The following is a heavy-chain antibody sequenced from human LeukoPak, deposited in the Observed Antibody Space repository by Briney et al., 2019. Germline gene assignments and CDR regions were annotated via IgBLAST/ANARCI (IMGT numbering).Heavy chain of an antibody. D-gene: IGHD2-15*01. CDR2: ISYDGSNK. Sequence: GGSLRLSCVTSGFTFSSYGMHWVRQVPGKGLEWVAVISYDGSNKYYADSVKGRFTISRDNSKNTLYLQMNSLRAEDTAVYYCAKDLGYCSGNRCLATDYWGQGTLVTVSS. CDR3: AKDLGYCSGNRCLATDY. CDR1: GFTFSSYG. J-gene: IGHJ4*02. V-gene: IGHV3-30*18.